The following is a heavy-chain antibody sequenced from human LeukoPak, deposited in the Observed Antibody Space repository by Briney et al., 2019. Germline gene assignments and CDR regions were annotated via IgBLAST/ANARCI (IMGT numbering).Heavy chain of an antibody. CDR3: ATAGYTGGNPFEY. Sequence: SETLSLTCTVSGGSISNYYWSWIRQPPGKGLDWIGYIYYSGSTNYNPSLKSRVTISVDTSKNQFSLKLTSVTAADRAVYYCATAGYTGGNPFEYWGQGTLVTVSS. V-gene: IGHV4-59*01. CDR1: GGSISNYY. D-gene: IGHD2-8*02. J-gene: IGHJ4*02. CDR2: IYYSGST.